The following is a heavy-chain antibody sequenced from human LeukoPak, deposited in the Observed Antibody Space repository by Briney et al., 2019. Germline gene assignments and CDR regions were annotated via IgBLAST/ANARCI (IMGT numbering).Heavy chain of an antibody. D-gene: IGHD1-26*01. V-gene: IGHV3-33*01. CDR2: IWYDGRNK. CDR1: GFTFSSYG. J-gene: IGHJ4*02. Sequence: GGSLRLSCAASGFTFSSYGMHWVRQAPGKGLEWVAVIWYDGRNKHYADSVKGRFTISRDNARNTLFLQMNSLRAEDTAVYYCARDPYSCSSGSSDYWGQGTLVTVSS. CDR3: ARDPYSCSSGSSDY.